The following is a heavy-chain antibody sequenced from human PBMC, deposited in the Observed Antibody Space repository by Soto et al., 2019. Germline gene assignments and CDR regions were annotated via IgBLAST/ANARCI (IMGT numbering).Heavy chain of an antibody. D-gene: IGHD3-22*01. CDR3: ASTRSYKSGYYNYYYYGMNV. J-gene: IGHJ6*02. Sequence: PGESLKISCKGSGYSFTSYWISWVRQMPGKGLEWMGRIDPSDSYTNYSPSFQGHVTISADKSISTAYLQWSSLKASDTAMYYCASTRSYKSGYYNYYYYGMNVWGQGTTVTVSS. V-gene: IGHV5-10-1*01. CDR2: IDPSDSYT. CDR1: GYSFTSYW.